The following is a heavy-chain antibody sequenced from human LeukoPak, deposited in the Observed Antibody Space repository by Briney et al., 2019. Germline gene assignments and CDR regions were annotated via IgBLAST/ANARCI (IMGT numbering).Heavy chain of an antibody. CDR2: ISAYNGNT. CDR3: ARTGVYNYYYYMDV. D-gene: IGHD7-27*01. CDR1: GYTFTSYG. J-gene: IGHJ6*03. V-gene: IGHV1-18*01. Sequence: GASVKVSCKASGYTFTSYGISWVRQAPGQGLECMGWISAYNGNTNYAQKLQGRVTMTTDTSTSTACMELRSLRSDDTAVYYCARTGVYNYYYYMDVWGKGTTVTVSS.